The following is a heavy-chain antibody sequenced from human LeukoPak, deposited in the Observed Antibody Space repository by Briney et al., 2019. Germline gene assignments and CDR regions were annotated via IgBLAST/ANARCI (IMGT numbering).Heavy chain of an antibody. D-gene: IGHD6-19*01. CDR1: GYTFTGYY. J-gene: IGHJ4*02. CDR2: INPNSGGT. CDR3: ARESGQWLVRGDY. V-gene: IGHV1-2*02. Sequence: ASVKVSCTASGYTFTGYYMHWVRQAPGQGLEWMGWINPNSGGTNYAQKFQGRVTMTRDTSISTAYMELSRLRSDDTAVYYCARESGQWLVRGDYWGQGTLVTVSS.